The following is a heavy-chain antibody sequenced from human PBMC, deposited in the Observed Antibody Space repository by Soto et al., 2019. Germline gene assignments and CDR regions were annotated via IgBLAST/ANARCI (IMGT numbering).Heavy chain of an antibody. Sequence: GVSLRHACAASGVTFSGSAILWVRQASGKGLEWVGRIRSKANSYATAYAASVKGRFTISRDDSKNTAYLQMNSLRTEDTAMYYCVRAKTTLLLVIAYWGHG. CDR2: IRSKANSYAT. CDR3: VRAKTTLLLVIAY. V-gene: IGHV3-73*01. CDR1: GVTFSGSA. D-gene: IGHD2-21*01. J-gene: IGHJ4*01.